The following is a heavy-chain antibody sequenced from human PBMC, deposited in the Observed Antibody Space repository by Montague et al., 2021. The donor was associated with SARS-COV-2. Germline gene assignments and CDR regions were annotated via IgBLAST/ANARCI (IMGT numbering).Heavy chain of an antibody. CDR3: ARGRPVQGSFRHFDSISSGALDI. CDR1: RXSFSNYY. CDR2: INQGGAP. J-gene: IGHJ3*02. Sequence: SETLSLTCAVSRXSFSNYYWTWIRQSPGKGLEWIGEINQGGAPNYTPSLKSRVTISLDTSKKQISLNLNSVTVADTAVFFCARGRPVQGSFRHFDSISSGALDIWAQGSLVIVSS. D-gene: IGHD3-9*01. V-gene: IGHV4-34*01.